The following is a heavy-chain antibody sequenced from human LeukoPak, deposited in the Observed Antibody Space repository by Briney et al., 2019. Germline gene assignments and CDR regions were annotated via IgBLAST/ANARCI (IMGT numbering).Heavy chain of an antibody. CDR1: GGSVSSGSYY. Sequence: SETLSLTCTVSGGSVSSGSYYWSWIRQPPGKGLEWIGSIYHSGSTYYNPSLKSRVTISVDTSKNQFSLKLISVTAADTAVYYCARDRPPVTMVRGNGFDYWGQGTLVTVSS. CDR3: ARDRPPVTMVRGNGFDY. J-gene: IGHJ4*02. CDR2: IYHSGST. D-gene: IGHD3-10*01. V-gene: IGHV4-39*07.